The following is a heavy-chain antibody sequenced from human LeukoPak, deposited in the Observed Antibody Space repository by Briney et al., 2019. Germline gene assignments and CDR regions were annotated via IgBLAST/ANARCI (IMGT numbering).Heavy chain of an antibody. CDR3: ATGGYYDSSGYHDAFDI. Sequence: SETLSLTCAVYGGSFSGYYWSWIRQPPGKGLEWIGEINHSGSTNYNPSLKSRVTISVDTSKNQFSLKLSSVTAADTAVYYCATGGYYDSSGYHDAFDIWSQGTMVTVSS. CDR1: GGSFSGYY. D-gene: IGHD3-22*01. V-gene: IGHV4-34*01. CDR2: INHSGST. J-gene: IGHJ3*02.